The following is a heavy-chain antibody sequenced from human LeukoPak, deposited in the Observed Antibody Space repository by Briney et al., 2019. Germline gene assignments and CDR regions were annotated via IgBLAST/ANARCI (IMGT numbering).Heavy chain of an antibody. D-gene: IGHD2-2*01. CDR1: GFTFSSYA. J-gene: IGHJ5*02. CDR3: AKAQGYCSSTSCYSNWFDP. Sequence: GGSLRPSCAASGFTFSSYAMHWVRQAPGKGLEWVAVISYDGSNKYYADSVKGRFTISRDNSKNTLYLQMNSLRAEDTAVYYCAKAQGYCSSTSCYSNWFDPWGQGTLVTVSS. V-gene: IGHV3-30-3*01. CDR2: ISYDGSNK.